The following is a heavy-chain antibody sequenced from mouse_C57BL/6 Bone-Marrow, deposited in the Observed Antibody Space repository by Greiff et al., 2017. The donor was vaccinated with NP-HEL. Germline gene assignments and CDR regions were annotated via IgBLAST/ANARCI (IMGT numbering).Heavy chain of an antibody. J-gene: IGHJ3*01. CDR3: ARLWFAY. CDR2: ISSGGSYT. CDR1: GFTFSSYG. V-gene: IGHV5-6*02. Sequence: EVMLVESGGDLVKPGGSLKLSCAASGFTFSSYGMSWVRQTPDKRLEWVATISSGGSYTYYPDSVKGRFTISRDNAKNTLYLQMSNLKSEDTAMYDCARLWFAYWGQGTMVTVSA.